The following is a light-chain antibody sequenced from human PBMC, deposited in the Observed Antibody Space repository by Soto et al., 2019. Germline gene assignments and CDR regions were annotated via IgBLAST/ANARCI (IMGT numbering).Light chain of an antibody. Sequence: DIQMTQSPSTLSASVGDRVTITCRASQRVSPWLAWHQQKPGKAPKLLIYKSSTLEGGVPSRFSGSGSGTEFTLTISSLQPDDFATYYCQQYHSYPYTFGQGARLQI. CDR3: QQYHSYPYT. V-gene: IGKV1-5*03. CDR1: QRVSPW. CDR2: KSS. J-gene: IGKJ2*01.